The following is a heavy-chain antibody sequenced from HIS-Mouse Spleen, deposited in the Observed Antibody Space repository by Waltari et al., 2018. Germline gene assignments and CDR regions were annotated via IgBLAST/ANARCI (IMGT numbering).Heavy chain of an antibody. V-gene: IGHV3-48*01. CDR3: ARGASGSYYLVSVSDY. CDR2: IRISSSTI. J-gene: IGHJ4*02. CDR1: GFTFSSYS. D-gene: IGHD1-26*01. Sequence: EVQLVESGGGLVQPGGSLRLSCAASGFTFSSYSMNWVRQATGKGLEWVSYIRISSSTIYYADSVKGRFTISRDNAKNSLYLQMNSLRAEDTAVYYCARGASGSYYLVSVSDYWGQGTLVTVSS.